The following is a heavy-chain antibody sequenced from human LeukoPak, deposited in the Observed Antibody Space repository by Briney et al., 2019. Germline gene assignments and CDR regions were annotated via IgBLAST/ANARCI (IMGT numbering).Heavy chain of an antibody. CDR3: ARPHLGITNYYMDV. D-gene: IGHD7-27*01. Sequence: EASVKVSCKASGYTFTGYYMHWVRQALGQGLEWMGWINPNSGGTNYAQKFQGRVTMTRDTSISTAYMELSRLRSDDTAVYYCARPHLGITNYYMDVWGKGTTVTVSS. J-gene: IGHJ6*03. CDR1: GYTFTGYY. CDR2: INPNSGGT. V-gene: IGHV1-2*02.